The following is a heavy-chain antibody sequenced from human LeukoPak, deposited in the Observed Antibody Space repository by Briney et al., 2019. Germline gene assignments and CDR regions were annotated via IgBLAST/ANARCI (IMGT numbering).Heavy chain of an antibody. CDR2: INPNSGGT. V-gene: IGHV1-2*02. Sequence: GASVKVSCKASGYTFTCYYMHWVRQAPGQGLEWMGWINPNSGGTNYAQKFQGRVTMTRDTSISTAYMELSRLGSDDTAVYYCATADSGYYNFDYWGQGTLVTVSS. D-gene: IGHD3-22*01. CDR1: GYTFTCYY. CDR3: ATADSGYYNFDY. J-gene: IGHJ4*02.